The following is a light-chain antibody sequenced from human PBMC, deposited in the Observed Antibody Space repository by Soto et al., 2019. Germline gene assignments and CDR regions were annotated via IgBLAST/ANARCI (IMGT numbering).Light chain of an antibody. Sequence: EIVLTQSPATLSVSPGERVTLCCRACESVDINLAWYQQKPGQAPRLLIYGASTRATDMPGTFSGRGSGTEFTLTISSLQSEDFAVYYCQQYKNWPRMFGQGTKVDIK. CDR2: GAS. J-gene: IGKJ1*01. V-gene: IGKV3-15*01. CDR1: ESVDIN. CDR3: QQYKNWPRM.